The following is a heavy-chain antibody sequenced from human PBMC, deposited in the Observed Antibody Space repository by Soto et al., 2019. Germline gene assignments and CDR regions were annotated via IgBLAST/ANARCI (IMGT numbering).Heavy chain of an antibody. D-gene: IGHD6-13*01. Sequence: VHLVQSGAEVKRPGASVKVSCKASGYTFTSNGISWVRQASGQGLEWMGWVSAKTGDTNYAQKFQGRVIMTTDTSTTTAYMELRSLRSDDTAVYYCVKDRDTNSWPSRDVWGQGTTVTVSS. V-gene: IGHV1-18*01. CDR3: VKDRDTNSWPSRDV. CDR2: VSAKTGDT. J-gene: IGHJ6*02. CDR1: GYTFTSNG.